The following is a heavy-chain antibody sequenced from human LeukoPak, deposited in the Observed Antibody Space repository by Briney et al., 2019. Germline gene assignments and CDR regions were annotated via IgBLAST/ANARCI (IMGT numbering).Heavy chain of an antibody. J-gene: IGHJ4*02. Sequence: GGSLTLSCAASGFTFSSYGMHWVRQAPGKGLEWVGVISYDGSNKYYADSVKGRFTISRDNSKNTLYLQMNSLRAEDTAGYYCAKILRWELRGMLYWGQGALVTASS. CDR2: ISYDGSNK. CDR3: AKILRWELRGMLY. D-gene: IGHD1-26*01. V-gene: IGHV3-30*18. CDR1: GFTFSSYG.